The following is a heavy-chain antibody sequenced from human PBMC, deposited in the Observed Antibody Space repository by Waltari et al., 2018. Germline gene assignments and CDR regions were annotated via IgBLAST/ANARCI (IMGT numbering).Heavy chain of an antibody. CDR2: IYHSGST. Sequence: QVQLQESGPGLVKPSETLSLTCAVSGYSISSGYYWGWIRQPSGKGLEWIGSIYHSGSTYYNPSLKSRVTISVDTSKNQFSLKLSSVTAADTAVYYCQGVAVAGMNPLDYWGQGTLVTVSS. D-gene: IGHD6-19*01. CDR3: QGVAVAGMNPLDY. V-gene: IGHV4-38-2*01. J-gene: IGHJ4*02. CDR1: GYSISSGYY.